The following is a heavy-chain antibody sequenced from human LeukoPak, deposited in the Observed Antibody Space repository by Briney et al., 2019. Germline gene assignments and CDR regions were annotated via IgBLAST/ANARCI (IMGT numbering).Heavy chain of an antibody. Sequence: GGSLRLSCAASGFTFSTYAMGWVRQAPGKGLEWVSAISGSGGSTYYPDPVKGRFTISRDNSKNTLYLQMNSLRAEDTAVYYCAKERTSAGYFDYWGQGTLVTVSS. CDR2: ISGSGGST. CDR3: AKERTSAGYFDY. V-gene: IGHV3-23*01. J-gene: IGHJ4*02. D-gene: IGHD6-13*01. CDR1: GFTFSTYA.